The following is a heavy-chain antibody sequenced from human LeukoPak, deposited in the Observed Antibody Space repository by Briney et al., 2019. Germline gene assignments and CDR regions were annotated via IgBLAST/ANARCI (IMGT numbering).Heavy chain of an antibody. D-gene: IGHD3-22*01. CDR1: GFTFSSYW. J-gene: IGHJ4*02. Sequence: PGGSLRLSCAASGFTFSSYWMHWVRQAPGKGLVWVSRIKSDGSNYYADSVKGRFTISRDNAKNSLYLQMNSLRAEDTAVYYCAKDVAYYYDSSGYSYYFEDWGQGTLVTVSS. CDR2: IKSDGSN. V-gene: IGHV3-74*01. CDR3: AKDVAYYYDSSGYSYYFED.